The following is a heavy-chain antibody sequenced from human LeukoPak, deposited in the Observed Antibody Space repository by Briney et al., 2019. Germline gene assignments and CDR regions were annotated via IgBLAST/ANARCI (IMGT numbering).Heavy chain of an antibody. CDR1: GYTFTSYY. CDR3: ARDLQTLYYFDY. D-gene: IGHD4-11*01. J-gene: IGHJ4*02. Sequence: SXXVSCKASGYTFTSYYMHWVRQAPGQGLEWMGIINPSGGSTSYAQKFQARLTMPRHTSTSTVYMELSSLRSEDTAVYYCARDLQTLYYFDYWGQGTLVTVSS. V-gene: IGHV1-46*01. CDR2: INPSGGST.